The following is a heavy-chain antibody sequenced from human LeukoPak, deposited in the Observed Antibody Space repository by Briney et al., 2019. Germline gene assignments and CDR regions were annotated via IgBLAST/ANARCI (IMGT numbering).Heavy chain of an antibody. CDR2: IYTSGST. V-gene: IGHV4-4*07. CDR1: GDSISTYY. J-gene: IGHJ4*02. D-gene: IGHD3-10*01. Sequence: SETLSLTCTVSGDSISTYYWSWIRQPAGKGLEWIGRIYTSGSTNYNPSLSSRVSMSVDTSKNQFSLKVSSVTAADTAVYYCARETGSYRAYDSWGQGTLVTISS. CDR3: ARETGSYRAYDS.